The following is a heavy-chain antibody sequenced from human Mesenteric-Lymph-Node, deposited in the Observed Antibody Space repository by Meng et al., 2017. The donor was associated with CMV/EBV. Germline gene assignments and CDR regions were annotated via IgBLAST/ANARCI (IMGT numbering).Heavy chain of an antibody. CDR2: VYHSGNT. CDR1: GGSIDRDKW. D-gene: IGHD4-23*01. CDR3: ATLYGGNFQYFHH. J-gene: IGHJ1*01. V-gene: IGHV4-4*02. Sequence: AVCGGSIDRDKWWSWVRQRQGMGPEWIGEVYHSGNTNYKQSLKSRVTISVDKSKNQFSLRLSSVTAADTAVYYCATLYGGNFQYFHHWGQGTLVTVSS.